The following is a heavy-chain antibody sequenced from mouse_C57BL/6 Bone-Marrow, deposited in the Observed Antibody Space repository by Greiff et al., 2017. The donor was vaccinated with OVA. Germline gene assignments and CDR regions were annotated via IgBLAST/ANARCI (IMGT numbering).Heavy chain of an antibody. CDR2: IYPRSGNT. J-gene: IGHJ2*01. D-gene: IGHD1-1*01. CDR1: GYTFTSYG. V-gene: IGHV1-81*01. Sequence: LVESEAEMAKNGDSVTLSRKDSGYTFTSYGISWVKQRTGQGLEWIGEIYPRSGNTYYNEKFKGKATLTADKSSSTAYMELRSLTSEDSAVYFCARGGYYGSNNFDYWGQGTTLTVSS. CDR3: ARGGYYGSNNFDY.